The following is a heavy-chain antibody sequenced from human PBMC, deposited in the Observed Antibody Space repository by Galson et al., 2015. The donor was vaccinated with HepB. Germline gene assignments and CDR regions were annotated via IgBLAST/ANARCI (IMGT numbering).Heavy chain of an antibody. J-gene: IGHJ4*02. D-gene: IGHD3-22*01. CDR3: AKWTLGYFDRSGYYLD. V-gene: IGHV3-23*01. CDR2: ISGSGGST. Sequence: SLRLSCAASGFTFSSHAVSWVRQAPGKGLDWVSGISGSGGSTYYADSVKGRFTISRDNSKRTLDLQMNSLRAEDTAVYYCAKWTLGYFDRSGYYLDWGQGTLVTVSS. CDR1: GFTFSSHA.